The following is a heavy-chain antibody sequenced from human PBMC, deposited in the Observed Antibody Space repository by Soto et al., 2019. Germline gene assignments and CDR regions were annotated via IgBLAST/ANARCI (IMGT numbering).Heavy chain of an antibody. CDR1: GYIFSDYG. CDR3: AKRTSGTTWGESDY. CDR2: ISGYSGNA. V-gene: IGHV1-18*04. Sequence: QVQVMQSGAEVKKPGDSVKVSCKTSGYIFSDYGINWVRQAPGLGLGWMGWISGYSGNANLAQKLQGRVTMTTDKSTRTAYMVLRRLRSADTAVYYWAKRTSGTTWGESDYWGQGTLVTVSS. J-gene: IGHJ4*02. D-gene: IGHD3-16*01.